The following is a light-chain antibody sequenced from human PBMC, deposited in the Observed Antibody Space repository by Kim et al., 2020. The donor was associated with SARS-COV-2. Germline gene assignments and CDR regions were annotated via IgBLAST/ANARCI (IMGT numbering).Light chain of an antibody. CDR1: SGHRTNI. CDR3: ETWDSDTQV. Sequence: QPVLTQSSSASASLGSSVKLTCTLSSGHRTNIIAWHQQKPGKAPRFLMNVGGSGMYNKGSGVPGRFSGSFSGTDRYLTISNLQSEDESDYYCETWDSDTQVFGGGTQLTVL. V-gene: IGLV4-60*03. CDR2: VGGSGMY. J-gene: IGLJ2*01.